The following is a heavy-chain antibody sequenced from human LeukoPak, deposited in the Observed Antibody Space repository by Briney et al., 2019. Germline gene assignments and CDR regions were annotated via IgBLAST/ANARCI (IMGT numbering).Heavy chain of an antibody. CDR3: ARLAISATSDY. Sequence: ASVKVSCKASGYTFTAYYMHWVRQAPGQGLEWMGWVNPNNGGTSFSQKFQGRVTMTRDTSINAAYMELSRLTSDDTAVYYCARLAISATSDYWGQGTLVTVSS. D-gene: IGHD3-3*02. J-gene: IGHJ4*02. CDR2: VNPNNGGT. CDR1: GYTFTAYY. V-gene: IGHV1-2*02.